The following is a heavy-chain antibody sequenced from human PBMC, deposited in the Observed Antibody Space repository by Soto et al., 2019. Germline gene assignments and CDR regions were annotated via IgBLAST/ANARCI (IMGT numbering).Heavy chain of an antibody. J-gene: IGHJ6*02. CDR1: GSTFTAYY. D-gene: IGHD6-13*01. Sequence: ASVKVSCKASGSTFTAYYMHGVRQAPGQGLEWMGWITPNSGGTNYAQKFQGRVTMTRDTSISTAYMELSRLGSDDPAVYYGASSLAPKFKRIAAAGPYYYYGMDVWGQGTTVTVSS. V-gene: IGHV1-2*02. CDR2: ITPNSGGT. CDR3: ASSLAPKFKRIAAAGPYYYYGMDV.